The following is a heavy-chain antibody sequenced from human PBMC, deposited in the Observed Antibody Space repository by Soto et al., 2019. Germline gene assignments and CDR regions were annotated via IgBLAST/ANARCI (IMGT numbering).Heavy chain of an antibody. CDR1: GASVSVDSYY. Sequence: PSETLSLTCAVSGASVSVDSYYWAWIRQPPGKGLEWIATIHYSGNTYYATSLKSRVTISIDTSKNQFSLMLASVTATDTAFYYCARLATTVSTPNYWGQGTLVTVSS. J-gene: IGHJ4*02. D-gene: IGHD4-17*01. V-gene: IGHV4-39*01. CDR2: IHYSGNT. CDR3: ARLATTVSTPNY.